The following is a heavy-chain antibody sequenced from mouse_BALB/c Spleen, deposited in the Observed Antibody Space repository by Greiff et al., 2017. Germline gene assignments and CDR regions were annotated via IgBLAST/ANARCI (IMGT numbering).Heavy chain of an antibody. CDR1: GFSLTSYG. CDR2: IWAGGST. CDR3: ARDGGYEGSAY. V-gene: IGHV2-9*02. Sequence: VHLVESGPGLVAPSQSLSITCTVSGFSLTSYGVHWVRQPPGKGLEWLGVIWAGGSTNYNSALMSRLSISKDNSKSQVFLKMNSLQTDDTAMYYCARDGGYEGSAYWGQGTLVTVSA. J-gene: IGHJ3*01. D-gene: IGHD2-3*01.